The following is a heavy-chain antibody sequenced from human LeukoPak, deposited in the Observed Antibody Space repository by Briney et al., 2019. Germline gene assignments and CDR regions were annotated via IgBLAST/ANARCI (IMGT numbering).Heavy chain of an antibody. D-gene: IGHD1-26*01. CDR2: ISYDGSNK. CDR3: ARDFTAIGTYYFDY. Sequence: GGSLRLSCAASGFTFSTYAMHWVRQAPGKGLEWVAVISYDGSNKYYADSGKGRFTISRDNSKNTLYLQMNSLRAEDTAVFYCARDFTAIGTYYFDYWGQGPLVTVS. CDR1: GFTFSTYA. J-gene: IGHJ4*02. V-gene: IGHV3-30-3*01.